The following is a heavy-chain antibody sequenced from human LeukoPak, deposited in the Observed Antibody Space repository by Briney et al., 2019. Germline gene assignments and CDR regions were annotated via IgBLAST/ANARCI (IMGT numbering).Heavy chain of an antibody. CDR3: ARGLINGHDFDY. Sequence: ASVKVSCKASGYTFTGYYMHWVRQAPGQGLERMGWINPNSGATNYAQNFQGWVTMTRDTSVNTGYMELRRLTSDDTAVYYCARGLINGHDFDYWGQGTLVTVSS. J-gene: IGHJ4*02. V-gene: IGHV1-2*04. CDR2: INPNSGAT. CDR1: GYTFTGYY. D-gene: IGHD5-12*01.